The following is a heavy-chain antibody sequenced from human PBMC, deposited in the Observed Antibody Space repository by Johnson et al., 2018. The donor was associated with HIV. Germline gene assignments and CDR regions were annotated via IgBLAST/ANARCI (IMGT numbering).Heavy chain of an antibody. Sequence: QVQLVESGGGVVRPGGSLRLSCAASGFTFNDYGMSWVRQGPGKGLEWVAVISYDGSNKYYADSVKGRFTISRDNAKNSLYLQMNSLRAEDTAVYYCARGWRNEGRHGLDIWGQGTMVTVSS. CDR3: ARGWRNEGRHGLDI. D-gene: IGHD1-1*01. J-gene: IGHJ3*02. CDR2: ISYDGSNK. CDR1: GFTFNDYG. V-gene: IGHV3-30*05.